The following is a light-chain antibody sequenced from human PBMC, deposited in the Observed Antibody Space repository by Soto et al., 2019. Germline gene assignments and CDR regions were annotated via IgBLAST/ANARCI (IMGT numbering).Light chain of an antibody. Sequence: EIVLTQSPGTLSLSPGERATLSCRASQTVSSNYLAWYQQRPGQAPRLIIYGASSRATGIPDRFSGSGSGTDFTLTISRLEPEDFAVYYCQQCGSSPRTFGQGTKVDNK. CDR2: GAS. CDR1: QTVSSNY. CDR3: QQCGSSPRT. J-gene: IGKJ1*01. V-gene: IGKV3-20*01.